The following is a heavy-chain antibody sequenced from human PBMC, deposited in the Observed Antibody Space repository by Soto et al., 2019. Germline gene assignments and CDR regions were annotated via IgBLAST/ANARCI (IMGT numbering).Heavy chain of an antibody. CDR2: ISSNSAYI. D-gene: IGHD6-13*01. J-gene: IGHJ5*02. Sequence: GGSLRLSCAASGFTFRSFTMNWVRQAPGKGLEWVSTISSNSAYIYYTDALRGRFTISRGSAKNSLHLQMNSLRAEDTAVYYCTRDASRDSSARGWFDPWGPGTLVTVSS. CDR1: GFTFRSFT. V-gene: IGHV3-21*01. CDR3: TRDASRDSSARGWFDP.